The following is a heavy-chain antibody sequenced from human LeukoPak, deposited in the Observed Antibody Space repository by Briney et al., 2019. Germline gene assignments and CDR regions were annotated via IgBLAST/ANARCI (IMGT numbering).Heavy chain of an antibody. V-gene: IGHV1-46*01. J-gene: IGHJ5*02. D-gene: IGHD2-2*01. Sequence: ASVKVSCKASGYTFTSYGISWVRQAPGQGLEWMGIINPSGGSTSYAQKFQGRVTMTRDTSTSTVYMELSSLRSEDTAVYYCARDTRTVVVPAATNNWFDPWGQGTLVTVSS. CDR2: INPSGGST. CDR3: ARDTRTVVVPAATNNWFDP. CDR1: GYTFTSYG.